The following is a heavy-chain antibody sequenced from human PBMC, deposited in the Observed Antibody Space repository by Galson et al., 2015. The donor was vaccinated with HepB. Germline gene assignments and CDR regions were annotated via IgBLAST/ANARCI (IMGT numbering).Heavy chain of an antibody. V-gene: IGHV1-46*01. D-gene: IGHD6-13*01. CDR3: ARSTAAGRRFDF. CDR1: GYTFTSNH. J-gene: IGHJ4*02. Sequence: SVKVSCKASGYTFTSNHVHWVRQAPGQGLEWMGIINPSGGSTNYAQKCRGRVAVTRDTSTTTVYMELSSLTSDDTAVYYCARSTAAGRRFDFWGQGTLVTVSS. CDR2: INPSGGST.